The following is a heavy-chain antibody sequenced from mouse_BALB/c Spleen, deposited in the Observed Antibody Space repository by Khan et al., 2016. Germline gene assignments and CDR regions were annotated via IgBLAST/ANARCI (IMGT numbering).Heavy chain of an antibody. J-gene: IGHJ2*01. CDR3: TRGTGYFDY. D-gene: IGHD3-3*01. CDR1: GYTFTSFW. V-gene: IGHV1-69*02. CDR2: IYPSDSYT. Sequence: QVQLQQSGAELVRPGASVTLSCKASGYTFTSFWIYWVKQRPGQGLEWIGHIYPSDSYTDYNQKLKDRATLTVDKSSNTSYMQLNSPTSRGSAFYYCTRGTGYFDYWGQGTTLTVAS.